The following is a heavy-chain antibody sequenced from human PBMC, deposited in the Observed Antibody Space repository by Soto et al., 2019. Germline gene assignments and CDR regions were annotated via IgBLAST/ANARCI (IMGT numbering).Heavy chain of an antibody. V-gene: IGHV2-5*02. J-gene: IGHJ5*02. CDR3: AHRRYGSSSFPGWIDP. D-gene: IGHD3-10*01. CDR1: GFSLSTSGVR. Sequence: ITSKESGPTLVKPTQTLTLTCTFSGFSLSTSGVRVGWIRQAPGKALEGLAIISWDDDKRYSPSLNSRLTITKDTSNNRVVHTMTNMDPVDTATYYCAHRRYGSSSFPGWIDPWGQGTLVTVSS. CDR2: ISWDDDK.